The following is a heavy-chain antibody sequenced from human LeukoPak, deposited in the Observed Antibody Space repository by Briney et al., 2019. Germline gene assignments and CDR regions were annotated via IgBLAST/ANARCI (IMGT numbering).Heavy chain of an antibody. Sequence: PGGSLRLSCAASGFTFSNYAMSWVRQAPGKGLEWVSTISNSGDATYYADSVKGRFTISRDNAKNSLYLQMNSLRAEDTAVYYCARDHMYYYYYGMDVWGQGTTVTVSS. J-gene: IGHJ6*02. CDR2: ISNSGDAT. CDR1: GFTFSNYA. V-gene: IGHV3-23*01. CDR3: ARDHMYYYYYGMDV.